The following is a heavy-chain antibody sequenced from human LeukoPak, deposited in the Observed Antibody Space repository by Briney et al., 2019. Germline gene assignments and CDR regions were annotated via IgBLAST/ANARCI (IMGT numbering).Heavy chain of an antibody. CDR3: ARGAITFGGVIVLFDY. Sequence: PSETLSLTCTVSGGSISSSSYYWGWIRQPPGKGLEWIGRIYYSGSTYYTPSLKSPVTISVPPSNNHFSLKLSSVTAADTAVYYCARGAITFGGVIVLFDYWGQGTLVTVSS. J-gene: IGHJ4*02. D-gene: IGHD3-16*02. CDR1: GGSISSSSYY. V-gene: IGHV4-39*07. CDR2: IYYSGST.